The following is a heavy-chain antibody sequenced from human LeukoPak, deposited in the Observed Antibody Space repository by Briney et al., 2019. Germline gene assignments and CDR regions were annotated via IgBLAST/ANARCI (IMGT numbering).Heavy chain of an antibody. CDR2: INHSGST. D-gene: IGHD6-13*01. V-gene: IGHV4-34*01. CDR1: GGSFSGYC. J-gene: IGHJ4*02. CDR3: ARGSSSWYGRPFDY. Sequence: SETLSLTCAVYGGSFSGYCWSWIRQPPGKGLEWIGEINHSGSTNYNASLKSRVTISVDTSKNQFSLKLSSVTAADTAVYYCARGSSSWYGRPFDYWGQGTLVTVSS.